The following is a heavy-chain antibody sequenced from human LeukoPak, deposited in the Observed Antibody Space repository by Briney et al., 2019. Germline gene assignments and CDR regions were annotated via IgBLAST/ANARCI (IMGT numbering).Heavy chain of an antibody. V-gene: IGHV4-61*02. CDR2: IYPSGNT. J-gene: IGHJ5*02. CDR3: ARNVPYGSSSRSRVDP. CDR1: GGSISSSSYY. D-gene: IGHD6-6*01. Sequence: PSETLSLTCTVSGGSISSSSYYWGWIRQPAGKELEWIGRIYPSGNTDYNPSLKSRVTMSLDTSKNQFSLKLSSVTAADTAIYYCARNVPYGSSSRSRVDPWGQGTLVTVSS.